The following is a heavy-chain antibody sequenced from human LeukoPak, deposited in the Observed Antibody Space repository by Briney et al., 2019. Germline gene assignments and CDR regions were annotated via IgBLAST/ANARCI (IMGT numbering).Heavy chain of an antibody. D-gene: IGHD6-6*01. J-gene: IGHJ4*02. CDR1: GGSISSYY. V-gene: IGHV4-59*01. Sequence: LETLSLTCTVSGGSISSYYWSWIRQPPGKGLEWIGYIYYSGSTNYNPSLKSRVTISVDTSKNQFSLKLSSVTAADTAVYYCARFGQLAIFDYWGQGTLVTVSS. CDR3: ARFGQLAIFDY. CDR2: IYYSGST.